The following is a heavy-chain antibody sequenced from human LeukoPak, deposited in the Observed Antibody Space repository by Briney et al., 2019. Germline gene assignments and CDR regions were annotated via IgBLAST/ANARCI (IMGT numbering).Heavy chain of an antibody. J-gene: IGHJ5*02. CDR1: GGSFSDDY. Sequence: KPSETLSLTCAVYGGSFSDDYWSWIRQPPGKGLEWIGEINHSGRTNYNPSLKSRLTISVDTSKNQFSLKLSSVTAADTAVYYCARDRMTGYCSSTSCYEGGYNWFDPWGQGTLVTVSS. D-gene: IGHD2-2*01. CDR3: ARDRMTGYCSSTSCYEGGYNWFDP. V-gene: IGHV4-34*01. CDR2: INHSGRT.